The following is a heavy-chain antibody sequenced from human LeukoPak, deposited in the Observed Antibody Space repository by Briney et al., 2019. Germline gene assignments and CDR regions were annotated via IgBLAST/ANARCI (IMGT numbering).Heavy chain of an antibody. CDR2: ISSSSSYI. D-gene: IGHD6-13*01. V-gene: IGHV3-21*01. Sequence: GGSLRLSCAASGVTFSSNSMNWGRQAPGKGLEWVSSISSSSSYIYYADSVKGGFTISRDNAKNSLYLQMNSLRAEDTAVYYCATSNIAAAGDFDYWGQGTLVTVSS. CDR3: ATSNIAAAGDFDY. J-gene: IGHJ4*02. CDR1: GVTFSSNS.